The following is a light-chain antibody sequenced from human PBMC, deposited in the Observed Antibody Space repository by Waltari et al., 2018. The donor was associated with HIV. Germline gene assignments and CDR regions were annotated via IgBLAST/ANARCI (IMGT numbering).Light chain of an antibody. Sequence: EIVMTQSPASLSVSPGARATLSCRASQNVIRNLAWYQQKPGQVSRRLIYGASTRASGIPGRFSGSGSGTEFTLTISRLQSEDFAVYFCQQYNDWPLTFGGGTKVEI. J-gene: IGKJ4*01. CDR3: QQYNDWPLT. CDR1: QNVIRN. V-gene: IGKV3-15*01. CDR2: GAS.